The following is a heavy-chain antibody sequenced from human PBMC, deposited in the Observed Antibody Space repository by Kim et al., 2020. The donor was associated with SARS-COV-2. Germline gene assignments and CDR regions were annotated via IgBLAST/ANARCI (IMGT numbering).Heavy chain of an antibody. Sequence: GGSLRLSCVASGFPFSTFDMNWVRQAPGKGPEWIAYINGPSSHIYYGDSVRGRFTISRDNAKNSLYLQMDSLRAEDTAVFYCARDKHQTARADGMDVWGQGTTVTVSS. CDR1: GFPFSTFD. CDR3: ARDKHQTARADGMDV. J-gene: IGHJ6*02. V-gene: IGHV3-21*01. D-gene: IGHD2-21*01. CDR2: INGPSSHI.